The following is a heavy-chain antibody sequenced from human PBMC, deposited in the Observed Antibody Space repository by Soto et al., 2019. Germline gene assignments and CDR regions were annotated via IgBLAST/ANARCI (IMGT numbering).Heavy chain of an antibody. CDR2: ISYDGSNK. Sequence: PGGSLRLSCAASGFTFSSYAMHWVRQAPGKGLEWVAVISYDGSNKYYADSVKGRFTISRDNSKNTLYLQMNSLRAEDTAVYYCARDTIAARYTGELRFDYWGQGTLVTVSS. CDR3: ARDTIAARYTGELRFDY. J-gene: IGHJ4*02. CDR1: GFTFSSYA. D-gene: IGHD6-6*01. V-gene: IGHV3-30-3*01.